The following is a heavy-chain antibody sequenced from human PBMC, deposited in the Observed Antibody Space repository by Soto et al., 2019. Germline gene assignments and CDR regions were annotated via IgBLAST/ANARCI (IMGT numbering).Heavy chain of an antibody. CDR1: GFIFTNFW. CDR3: AKDSWYFDL. D-gene: IGHD6-13*01. J-gene: IGHJ4*02. V-gene: IGHV3-74*01. CDR2: IDTSGSST. Sequence: GSLRLSCEASGFIFTNFWMHWVRQVPGKGLVWVPRIDTSGSSTSYADSVKGRFTISRDNAKNTVSLQMNSLRAEDTGVYYCAKDSWYFDLWSQGSLVTVSS.